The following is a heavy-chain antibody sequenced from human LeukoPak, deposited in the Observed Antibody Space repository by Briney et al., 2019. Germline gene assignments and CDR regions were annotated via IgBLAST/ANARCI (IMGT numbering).Heavy chain of an antibody. D-gene: IGHD3-3*01. CDR1: GFNFSNYW. CDR3: ARDFWSGIGGFDP. Sequence: GGSLRLFCGASGFNFSNYWMTWVRQAPGKGLEWVANINQDGGKKNYVDSVKGRFTISRDNAKNSLYLQMNSLRAEDTAVYYCARDFWSGIGGFDPWGQGTLVTVSS. CDR2: INQDGGKK. J-gene: IGHJ5*02. V-gene: IGHV3-7*01.